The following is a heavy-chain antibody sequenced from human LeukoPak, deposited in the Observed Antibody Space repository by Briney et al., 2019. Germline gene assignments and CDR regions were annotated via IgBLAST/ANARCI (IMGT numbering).Heavy chain of an antibody. Sequence: PGGSLRLSCAASGFTFSSYAMCWVRQAPGKGLEWVSGINGNGGSTYYTDSVKGRFTISRDNSKNTLYLHMTSLRAEDTAVYYCARDGAYVYGYYPFDYWGQGTLVTVSS. CDR3: ARDGAYVYGYYPFDY. CDR1: GFTFSSYA. V-gene: IGHV3-23*01. J-gene: IGHJ4*02. D-gene: IGHD3-3*01. CDR2: INGNGGST.